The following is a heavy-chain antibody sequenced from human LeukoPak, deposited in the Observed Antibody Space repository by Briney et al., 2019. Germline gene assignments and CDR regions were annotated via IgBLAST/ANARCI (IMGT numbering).Heavy chain of an antibody. J-gene: IGHJ4*02. D-gene: IGHD4-23*01. V-gene: IGHV1-24*01. CDR3: ATIAMTTVVTTIDY. CDR1: GYTLTELS. CDR2: FDPEDGET. Sequence: GASVKVSCKVSGYTLTELSMHWVRQAPGKGLEWTGGFDPEDGETIYAQKFQGRVTMTEDTSTDTAYVELSSLRSEDTAVYYCATIAMTTVVTTIDYWGQGTLVTVSS.